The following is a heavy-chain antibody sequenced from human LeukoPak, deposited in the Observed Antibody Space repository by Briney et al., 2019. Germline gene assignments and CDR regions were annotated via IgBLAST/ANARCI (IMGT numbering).Heavy chain of an antibody. J-gene: IGHJ4*02. CDR3: ARALYYDYVWGSYHLYYFDY. CDR2: IIPIFGTA. D-gene: IGHD3-16*02. Sequence: ASVKLSCKASGGTFSSYAISWVRQAPGPGLEWMGGIIPIFGTANYAQKFQGRVTITADESTSTAYMELSSLRSEDTAVYYCARALYYDYVWGSYHLYYFDYWGQGTLVTVSS. V-gene: IGHV1-69*13. CDR1: GGTFSSYA.